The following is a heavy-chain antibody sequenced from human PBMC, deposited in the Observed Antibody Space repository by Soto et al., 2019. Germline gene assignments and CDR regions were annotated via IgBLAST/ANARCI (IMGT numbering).Heavy chain of an antibody. J-gene: IGHJ6*02. Sequence: GGSLRLSWAASGFTFISFSMNWVRQNPGKGLEWVSYISSSSSTIYYADYVKGRFTISRDNAKNSLYMQMNSLRDEDTAVYYCARDPKRYFDWLLSGEYYYYGMDVWGQGTTVSVSS. V-gene: IGHV3-48*02. D-gene: IGHD3-9*01. CDR3: ARDPKRYFDWLLSGEYYYYGMDV. CDR2: ISSSSSTI. CDR1: GFTFISFS.